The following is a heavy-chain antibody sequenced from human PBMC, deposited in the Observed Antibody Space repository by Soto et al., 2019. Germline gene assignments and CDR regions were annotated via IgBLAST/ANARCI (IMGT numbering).Heavy chain of an antibody. Sequence: GEARRLSYRGPGDNVCRCWIIGVRQIARKGLEWLGRIAPSDSYTNYSPSFQGHVTISADKSISTAYLQCSSLKPSDTAMYYCAATILISSGYYYQAYYAFDMWGQGTMVTVS. CDR1: GDNVCRCW. CDR2: IAPSDSYT. D-gene: IGHD3-22*01. J-gene: IGHJ3*02. CDR3: AATILISSGYYYQAYYAFDM. V-gene: IGHV5-10-1*01.